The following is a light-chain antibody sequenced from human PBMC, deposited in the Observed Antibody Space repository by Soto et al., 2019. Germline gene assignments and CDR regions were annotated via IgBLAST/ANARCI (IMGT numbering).Light chain of an antibody. J-gene: IGKJ5*01. CDR1: QDISNH. V-gene: IGKV1-33*01. CDR2: DAS. Sequence: DIQMTQSPCSLSASVGDRVTITCQASQDISNHLNWYHQKPGKAPKLLIYDASNLETGVPSRFSGSGSGTDFTVTISSLQPEDFATYSCQQYYNLPITFGQGTRLEIK. CDR3: QQYYNLPIT.